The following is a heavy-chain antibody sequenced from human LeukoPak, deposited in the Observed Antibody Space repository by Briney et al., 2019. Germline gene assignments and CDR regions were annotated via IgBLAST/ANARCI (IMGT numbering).Heavy chain of an antibody. CDR2: ISSSSTYI. CDR3: AKGDLPLLYGGAFDS. Sequence: GGSLRLSCAASGYTFSSYSMNWVRKAPRKGLEWVSSISSSSTYIYYADSVKGRFTISRDNSKNTLSLQMNSLRAEDTALYYCAKGDLPLLYGGAFDSWGQGILVTVSS. J-gene: IGHJ4*02. CDR1: GYTFSSYS. V-gene: IGHV3-21*04. D-gene: IGHD1-26*01.